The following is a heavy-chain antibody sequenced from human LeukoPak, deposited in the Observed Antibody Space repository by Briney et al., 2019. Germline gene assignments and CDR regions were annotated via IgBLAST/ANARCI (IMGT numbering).Heavy chain of an antibody. Sequence: SETLSLTCTVSGASISSGTYSWSWIRQPPGEGLEWIGYIYHTGSTYYNPSLKGRVTISVDRSKNQFSLNLNFVTAADTALYYCARGDSSGSGRWFDPWGQGTLITVSS. V-gene: IGHV4-30-2*01. CDR2: IYHTGST. J-gene: IGHJ5*02. CDR1: GASISSGTYS. CDR3: ARGDSSGSGRWFDP. D-gene: IGHD3-10*01.